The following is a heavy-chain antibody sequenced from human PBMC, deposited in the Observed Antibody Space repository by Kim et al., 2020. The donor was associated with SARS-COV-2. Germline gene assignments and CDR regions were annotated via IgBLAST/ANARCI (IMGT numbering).Heavy chain of an antibody. CDR2: INPNTGAT. CDR1: GYTFTEYY. CDR3: ARDWVTDYTDSAGLDP. D-gene: IGHD4-17*01. V-gene: IGHV1-2*02. J-gene: IGHJ5*02. Sequence: ASVKVSCKASGYTFTEYYVQWVRQAPGQGLEWLGWINPNTGATYNAQKYQGRVALTRDTSVSTVYMELYSLTSDDTAVYYCARDWVTDYTDSAGLDPWG.